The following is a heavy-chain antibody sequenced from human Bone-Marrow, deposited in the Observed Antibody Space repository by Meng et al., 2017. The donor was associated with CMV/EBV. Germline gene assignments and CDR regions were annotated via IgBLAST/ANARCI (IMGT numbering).Heavy chain of an antibody. CDR2: IYSGGST. CDR1: GFTVSSNY. D-gene: IGHD5-24*01. Sequence: ESLKISCAASGFTVSSNYMSWVRQAPGKGLEWVSVIYSGGSTYYADSVKGRFTISRDNSKNTLYLQMSSLRAEDTAVYYCARDRANDYWGQGTLVTVSS. J-gene: IGHJ4*02. CDR3: ARDRANDY. V-gene: IGHV3-53*01.